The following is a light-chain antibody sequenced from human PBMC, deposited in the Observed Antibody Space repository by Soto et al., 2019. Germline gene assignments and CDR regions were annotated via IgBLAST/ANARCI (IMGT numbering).Light chain of an antibody. J-gene: IGKJ5*01. CDR3: QQYYSTPIT. CDR2: WAS. Sequence: DIVMTQSPDSLAVSLGERATINCKSSQSVLYSSINKNYLAWYQQKPGKPPMLLIYWASTRESGVPDRFSGSGSGTEFTLTISSLQAEDVAVYYCQQYYSTPITFGQGTRLEIK. CDR1: QSVLYSSINKNY. V-gene: IGKV4-1*01.